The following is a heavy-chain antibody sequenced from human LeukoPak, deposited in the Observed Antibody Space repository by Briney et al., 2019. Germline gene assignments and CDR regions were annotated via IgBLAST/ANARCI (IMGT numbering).Heavy chain of an antibody. D-gene: IGHD6-13*01. J-gene: IGHJ6*02. CDR3: ARMIAAAGSYYYGMDV. CDR1: GGSISSYY. V-gene: IGHV4-59*01. CDR2: IYYSGST. Sequence: PSETLSLTCTVSGGSISSYYWSWIRQPPGKGLEWIGYIYYSGSTNYNPSLKGRVTISVDTSKNQFSLKLGSVTAADTAVYYCARMIAAAGSYYYGMDVWGQGTTVTVSS.